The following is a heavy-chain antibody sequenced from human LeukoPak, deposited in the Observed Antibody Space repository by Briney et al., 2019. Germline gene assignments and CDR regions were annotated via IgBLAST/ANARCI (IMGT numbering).Heavy chain of an antibody. CDR3: AREGWLGHYYGMDV. CDR1: GGSFSGYY. V-gene: IGHV3-7*01. CDR2: IKQDGSEK. D-gene: IGHD6-19*01. Sequence: PPSETLSLTCAVYGGSFSGYYWSWIRQPPGKGLEWVANIKQDGSEKYYVDSVKGRFTISRDNAKNSLYLQMSSLRAEDTAVYYCAREGWLGHYYGMDVWGQGTTVTVSS. J-gene: IGHJ6*02.